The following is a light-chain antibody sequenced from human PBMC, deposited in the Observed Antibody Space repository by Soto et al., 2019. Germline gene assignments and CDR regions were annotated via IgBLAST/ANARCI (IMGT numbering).Light chain of an antibody. CDR2: DAS. V-gene: IGKV3-20*01. J-gene: IGKJ1*01. CDR3: QQYGSSPWT. CDR1: QSVSSSY. Sequence: EIVLTQSPGTLSLSPGERATLSCRASQSVSSSYLAWYQQKPGQAPRLLIYDASSRATGIPDRFSGSGSGTDFTLTISRLEPEDFAVYYCQQYGSSPWTFGQETKVDIK.